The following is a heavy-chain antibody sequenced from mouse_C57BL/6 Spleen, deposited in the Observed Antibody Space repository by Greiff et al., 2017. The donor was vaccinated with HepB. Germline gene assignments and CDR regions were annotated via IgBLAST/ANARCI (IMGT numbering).Heavy chain of an antibody. D-gene: IGHD2-5*01. V-gene: IGHV1-72*01. J-gene: IGHJ4*01. CDR2: IEPNSGGT. CDR3: ARGGYSNLYAMDY. Sequence: VQLQQPGAELVKPGASVKLSCKASGYTFTSYWMHWVKQRPGRGLEWIGRIEPNSGGTKYNEKFKSKATLTVDKPSSTAYMQLSSLTSEDSAVYYCARGGYSNLYAMDYWGQGTSVTVSS. CDR1: GYTFTSYW.